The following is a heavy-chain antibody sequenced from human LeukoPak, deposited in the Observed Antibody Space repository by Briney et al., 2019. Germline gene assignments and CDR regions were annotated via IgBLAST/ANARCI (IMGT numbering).Heavy chain of an antibody. CDR1: GGSISSGDYY. CDR3: ARSSELALPRHWYFDL. V-gene: IGHV4-30-4*08. CDR2: IYYSGST. D-gene: IGHD1-7*01. J-gene: IGHJ2*01. Sequence: SQTLSLTCTVSGGSISSGDYYWSWIRQPPGKGLEWIGYIYYSGSTNYNPSLKSRVTISVDTSKNQFSLKLSSVTAADTAVYYCARSSELALPRHWYFDLWGRGTLVTVSS.